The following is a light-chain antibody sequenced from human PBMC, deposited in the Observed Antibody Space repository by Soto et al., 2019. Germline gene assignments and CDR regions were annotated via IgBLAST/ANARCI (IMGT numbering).Light chain of an antibody. V-gene: IGLV2-14*01. CDR1: SNDVGVYNY. CDR2: EVS. J-gene: IGLJ2*01. CDR3: TSYTNSNTVL. Sequence: QSVLTQPASVSGSPGQSITISCTGTSNDVGVYNYVSWFQQHPGKAPKLMIYEVSHRPSGVSNRFSASKSGNTASLTISGLQAEDEADYYCTSYTNSNTVLFGGGTKLTVL.